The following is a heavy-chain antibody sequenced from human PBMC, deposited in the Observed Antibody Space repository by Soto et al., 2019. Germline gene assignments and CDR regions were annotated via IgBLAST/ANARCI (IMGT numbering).Heavy chain of an antibody. V-gene: IGHV3-30-3*01. Sequence: TGGSLRLSCAASGFTFSLYAMHWVRQAPGKGLEWLAVISYDGSNKYYADSVKGRFTISRDNSKNTLYLQMNSLRAEDTAVYYCAKGMGSGWPYYFDYWGQGTLVTVSS. D-gene: IGHD6-19*01. CDR1: GFTFSLYA. CDR3: AKGMGSGWPYYFDY. J-gene: IGHJ4*02. CDR2: ISYDGSNK.